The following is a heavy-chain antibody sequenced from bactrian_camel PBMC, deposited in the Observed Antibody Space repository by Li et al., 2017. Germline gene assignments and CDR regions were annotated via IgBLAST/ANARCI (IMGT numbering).Heavy chain of an antibody. J-gene: IGHJ6*01. CDR1: RDTTARYY. D-gene: IGHD6*01. Sequence: QLVESGGGSVQSGGSLRLSCIATRDTTARYYMGWFRQAPGKGLEWVSGFNGGGSAYYADSVAGRFTVSRDNAKNTVYLQLTTLKIEDMAMYYCVQNGNWWSDFRVWGQGTQVTVS. CDR3: VQNGNWWSDFRV. CDR2: FNGGGSA. V-gene: IGHV3S40*01.